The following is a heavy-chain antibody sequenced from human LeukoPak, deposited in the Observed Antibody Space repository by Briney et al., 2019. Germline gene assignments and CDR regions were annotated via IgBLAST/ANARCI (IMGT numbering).Heavy chain of an antibody. J-gene: IGHJ4*02. CDR2: ISYDGSRK. CDR3: ARDRAVRYFDY. CDR1: GFSFSNYA. Sequence: GGSLRLSCAASGFSFSNYAMHWVRQAPGKGLEWVAVISYDGSRKYYADSVKGRFTISRDNSENTVYLQMNSLRAEDTAVYYCARDRAVRYFDYWGQGTLVTVSS. D-gene: IGHD3-16*02. V-gene: IGHV3-30-3*01.